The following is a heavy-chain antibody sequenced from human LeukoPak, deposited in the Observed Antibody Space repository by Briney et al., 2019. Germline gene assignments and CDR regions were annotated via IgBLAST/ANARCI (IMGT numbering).Heavy chain of an antibody. Sequence: ASVKVSCKASGGTFSSYAISWVRQAPGQGLEWMGRIIPILGIANYAQKFQGRVTITADKSTSTAYMELSNLRSEDTAVYYCASNYYDSSGYSTSQYSFDYWGQGTLVTVSS. J-gene: IGHJ4*02. CDR1: GGTFSSYA. CDR2: IIPILGIA. V-gene: IGHV1-69*04. D-gene: IGHD3-22*01. CDR3: ASNYYDSSGYSTSQYSFDY.